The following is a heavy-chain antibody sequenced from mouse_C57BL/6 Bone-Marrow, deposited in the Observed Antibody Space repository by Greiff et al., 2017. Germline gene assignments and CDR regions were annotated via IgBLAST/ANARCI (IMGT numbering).Heavy chain of an antibody. J-gene: IGHJ1*03. D-gene: IGHD4-1*01. CDR2: GQGLEWIG. Sequence: QVQLKESGPELARPWASVKISCQAFYTFSRRVHFAIRDTHYWMQWVKQRPGQGLEWIGAIYPGNGDTSYNQKFKGKATLTADKSSSTAYMQLSILTSEDSAVYYWALNWDWYFDVWGTGTTVTVSS. CDR1: YTFS. V-gene: IGHV1-87*01. CDR3: SEDSAVYYWALNWDWYFDV.